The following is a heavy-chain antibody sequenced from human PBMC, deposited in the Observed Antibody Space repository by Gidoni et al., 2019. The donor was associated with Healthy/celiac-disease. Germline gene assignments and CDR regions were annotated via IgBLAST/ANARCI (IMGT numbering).Heavy chain of an antibody. J-gene: IGHJ6*04. CDR3: HSSWPGRGPSE. V-gene: IGHV1-69*06. CDR2: ISPIFGTA. CDR1: GGTFSRDA. D-gene: IGHD6-13*01. Sequence: APLVQSGAEVAKPGSSVKVSCKASGGTFSRDAISWVRQAPGEGLEWMGGISPIFGTANYARKFQGRVTITADKSTSTAYMGLSSLRSEDTAVYYCHSSWPGRGPSEWGKGTTVTVSS.